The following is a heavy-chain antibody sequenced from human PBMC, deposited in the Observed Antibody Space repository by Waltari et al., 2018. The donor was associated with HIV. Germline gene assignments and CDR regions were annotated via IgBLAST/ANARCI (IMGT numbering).Heavy chain of an antibody. Sequence: EVQLVESGGGLVKPGESLRVSCAASGFDFKKYWMSWFRQAPEKGLEWVGRIKMKQSCGTVDYAAPVKGRFTISRDDSKNIMYLQMDSLESEDTAVYYCTTGSSGAEDYWGQGTLVTVSS. V-gene: IGHV3-15*01. J-gene: IGHJ4*02. D-gene: IGHD3-22*01. CDR2: IKMKQSCGTV. CDR3: TTGSSGAEDY. CDR1: GFDFKKYW.